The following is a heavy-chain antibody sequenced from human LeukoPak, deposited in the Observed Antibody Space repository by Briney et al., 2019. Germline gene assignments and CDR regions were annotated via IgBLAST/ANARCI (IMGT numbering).Heavy chain of an antibody. CDR2: INSDGSST. J-gene: IGHJ3*02. CDR3: ARDRQQQLVGTSFDI. V-gene: IGHV3-74*01. CDR1: GFTFNSYW. D-gene: IGHD6-13*01. Sequence: GGSLILSCAASGFTFNSYWMHWVRQAPGKVLVRVSRINSDGSSTSYADSVKGRFTISRDNAKNTLYPQMNSLRAEDTAVYYCARDRQQQLVGTSFDIWGQGTMVTVSS.